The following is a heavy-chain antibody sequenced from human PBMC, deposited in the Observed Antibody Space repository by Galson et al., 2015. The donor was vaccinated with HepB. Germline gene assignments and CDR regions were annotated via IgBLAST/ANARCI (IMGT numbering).Heavy chain of an antibody. V-gene: IGHV3-23*01. D-gene: IGHD2-2*01. CDR3: AKDDYQLPYGMDV. CDR2: ISRSGTNI. J-gene: IGHJ6*02. Sequence: SLRLSCAASGFTFRFYAMSWVRQAPGKGLEWVSIISRSGTNIYYADSVKGRFTTSRDNSKNTLYLQMNSLGAEDTAIYYCAKDDYQLPYGMDVWGQGTTVTVSS. CDR1: GFTFRFYA.